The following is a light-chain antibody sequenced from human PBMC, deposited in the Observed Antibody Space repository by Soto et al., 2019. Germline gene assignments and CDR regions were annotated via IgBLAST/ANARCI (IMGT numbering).Light chain of an antibody. CDR3: QQYHSHSAT. J-gene: IGKJ1*01. CDR2: QAS. CDR1: QSIRNW. Sequence: DIQMTQSPSSVSASAGDRVTISCRASQSIRNWLAWYQQKPGKAPKLLIHQASTLQSGVPSRFSGSGSGTEFNLRIRRLQHDDFENYYCQQYHSHSATLGKGTKVDIK. V-gene: IGKV1-5*03.